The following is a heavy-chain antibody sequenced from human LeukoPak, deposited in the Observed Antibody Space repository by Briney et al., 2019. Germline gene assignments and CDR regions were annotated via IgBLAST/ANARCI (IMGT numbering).Heavy chain of an antibody. J-gene: IGHJ4*02. CDR2: IFNGGST. CDR3: ASRPADTTWYGVFDY. D-gene: IGHD3-10*01. CDR1: GGPINRHY. Sequence: SETLSLTCSVSGGPINRHYWSWIRQPPGKRLEWIGYIFNGGSTEYNPSFRSRVTISVDTSRDQFFLRLSSVTAADTAIYYCASRPADTTWYGVFDYWSQGTLVTVSS. V-gene: IGHV4-59*11.